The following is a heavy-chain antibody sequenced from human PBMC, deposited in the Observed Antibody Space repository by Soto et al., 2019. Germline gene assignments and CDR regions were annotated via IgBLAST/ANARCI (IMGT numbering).Heavy chain of an antibody. CDR3: AREGDSSWYFLDY. CDR1: GFTFCSYA. V-gene: IGHV3-30-3*01. J-gene: IGHJ4*02. CDR2: ISYDGSNK. D-gene: IGHD6-13*01. Sequence: QVQLVESGGGVVQRGRSLRLSCAASGFTFCSYAMHWVRQAPGKGLEWVAVISYDGSNKYYADSVKGRFTISRDNSKNTLYLQMNSLRAEDTAVYYCAREGDSSWYFLDYWGQGTPVTVSS.